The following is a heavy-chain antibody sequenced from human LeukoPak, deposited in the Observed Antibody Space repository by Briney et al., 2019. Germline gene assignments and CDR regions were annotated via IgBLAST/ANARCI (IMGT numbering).Heavy chain of an antibody. CDR3: ARDRSRCSSTSCRYFDY. J-gene: IGHJ4*02. V-gene: IGHV1-46*01. CDR1: GYTFTSYY. CDR2: INPSGGST. D-gene: IGHD2-2*01. Sequence: ASVKVSCKASGYTFTSYYIHWVRQAPGQGLEWMGIINPSGGSTSYAQKFQGRVTMTRDTSTSTVYMELSSLRSEDMAVYYCARDRSRCSSTSCRYFDYWGQGTLVPVSS.